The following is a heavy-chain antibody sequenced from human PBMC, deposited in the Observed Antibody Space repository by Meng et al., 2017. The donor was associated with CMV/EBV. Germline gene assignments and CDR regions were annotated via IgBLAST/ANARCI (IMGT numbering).Heavy chain of an antibody. Sequence: QITLKDSGPTLVNPTQPLTLTCPFSGFSLSTSGVGVGWIRQPPGKALEWLALIYWDDDKRYSPSLKSRLTITKDTSKNQVVLTMTNMDPVDTATYYCAHSRITIFGVVPYYFDYWGQGTLVTVSS. CDR1: GFSLSTSGVG. J-gene: IGHJ4*02. D-gene: IGHD3-3*01. V-gene: IGHV2-5*02. CDR3: AHSRITIFGVVPYYFDY. CDR2: IYWDDDK.